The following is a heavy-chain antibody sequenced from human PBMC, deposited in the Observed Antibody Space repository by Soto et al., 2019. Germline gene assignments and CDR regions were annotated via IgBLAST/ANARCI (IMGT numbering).Heavy chain of an antibody. J-gene: IGHJ6*01. CDR3: ASSEWEIPYMEV. Sequence: SETLSLTCTVSGVSISSYYWSWIRQPPGKGLEWIGYIYYSGSTNYNPSLKSRVTISVDTSKNQFSLKLSSVTAADTAVYYCASSEWEIPYMEVWGQGTKDTVSS. CDR1: GVSISSYY. V-gene: IGHV4-59*01. D-gene: IGHD1-26*01. CDR2: IYYSGST.